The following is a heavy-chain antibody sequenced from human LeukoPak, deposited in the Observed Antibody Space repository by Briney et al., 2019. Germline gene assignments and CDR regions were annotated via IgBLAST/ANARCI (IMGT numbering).Heavy chain of an antibody. V-gene: IGHV3-23*01. CDR2: ISGGGGST. J-gene: IGHJ4*02. D-gene: IGHD1-26*01. CDR3: AKAHGGSYHSGID. Sequence: GGSLRLSCAASGFTFSSYAMNWVRQAPGKGLEWVSGISGGGGSTYYADSVKGRFSISRDNSKNTLYLQMNSLRAEDTAVYYCAKAHGGSYHSGIDWGQGTLVTVSS. CDR1: GFTFSSYA.